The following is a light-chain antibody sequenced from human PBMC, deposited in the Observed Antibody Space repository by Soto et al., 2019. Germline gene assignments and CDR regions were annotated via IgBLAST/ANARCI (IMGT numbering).Light chain of an antibody. CDR1: QSVSSY. CDR3: QERTSWPPWT. CDR2: DAS. Sequence: EIVLTQSPATLSLSPGERATLYCRASQSVSSYLAWYQQKPGQAPRLLIYDASNRATGIPARFSGSGSGTDFTLTISSLEPEDFAVYYCQERTSWPPWTFGQGTKVDIK. J-gene: IGKJ1*01. V-gene: IGKV3-11*01.